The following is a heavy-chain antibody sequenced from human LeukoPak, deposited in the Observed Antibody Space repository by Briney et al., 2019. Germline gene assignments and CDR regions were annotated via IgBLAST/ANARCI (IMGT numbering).Heavy chain of an antibody. D-gene: IGHD3-10*01. CDR3: ARGYGSGFAY. V-gene: IGHV4-34*01. Sequence: GLEWIGEINQRGSTNHNPSLKRRVTISVDTSKNQFSLKVSSVTAADTAVYYCARGYGSGFAYWGQGTLVTVSS. CDR2: INQRGST. J-gene: IGHJ4*02.